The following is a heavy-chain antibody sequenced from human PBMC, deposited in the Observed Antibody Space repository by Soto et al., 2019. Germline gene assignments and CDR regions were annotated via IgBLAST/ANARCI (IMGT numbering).Heavy chain of an antibody. CDR1: GDSISDDTYY. Sequence: SETLSLTCTVSGDSISDDTYYWGWIRQPPGKGLEWIGSIYYSGSTYYNPSLKSRVTMSVDTSKNQLSLKLGSVTAADTAVYYCASLQCDRPNCVPLDLWGQGTFVTVSS. V-gene: IGHV4-39*01. CDR3: ASLQCDRPNCVPLDL. J-gene: IGHJ5*02. D-gene: IGHD1-1*01. CDR2: IYYSGST.